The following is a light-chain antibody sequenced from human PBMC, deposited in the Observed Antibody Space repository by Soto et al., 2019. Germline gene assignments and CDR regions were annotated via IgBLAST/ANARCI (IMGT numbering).Light chain of an antibody. CDR2: AAS. V-gene: IGKV1D-12*01. CDR3: QQANSFPRT. J-gene: IGKJ1*01. Sequence: DIQMTQSPSSVSASVGDRVTITCRASQDISTWLAWYQQKPGKAPKLLIYAASNLQTGFPSRFSGSGSGKYFTLTSSSLQPEDFATYYCQQANSFPRTFGQGTKVEIK. CDR1: QDISTW.